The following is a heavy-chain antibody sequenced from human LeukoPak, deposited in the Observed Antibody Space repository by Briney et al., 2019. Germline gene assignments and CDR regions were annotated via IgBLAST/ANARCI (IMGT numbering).Heavy chain of an antibody. Sequence: SETLSLTCTVSGGSISSSSYYWGWIRQPPGKGLEWIGSIYYSGSTYYNPSLKSRVTISVDTSKNQFSLKLSSVTAADTAVYYCARRVVPAAGFDYWGQGTLVTVSS. CDR1: GGSISSSSYY. V-gene: IGHV4-39*07. CDR2: IYYSGST. CDR3: ARRVVPAAGFDY. D-gene: IGHD2-2*01. J-gene: IGHJ4*02.